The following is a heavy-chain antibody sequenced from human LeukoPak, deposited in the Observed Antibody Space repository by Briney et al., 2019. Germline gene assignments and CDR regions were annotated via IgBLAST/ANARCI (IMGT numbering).Heavy chain of an antibody. CDR3: ARLGSGWYYFDY. V-gene: IGHV4-61*08. CDR1: GGSISSGGYY. Sequence: PSETLSLTCTVSGGSISSGGYYWSWIRQHPGKGLEWIGYIYYSGSTNYNPSLKSRVTISVDTSKNQFSLKLSSVTAADTAVYYCARLGSGWYYFDYWGQGTLVTVSS. D-gene: IGHD6-19*01. J-gene: IGHJ4*02. CDR2: IYYSGST.